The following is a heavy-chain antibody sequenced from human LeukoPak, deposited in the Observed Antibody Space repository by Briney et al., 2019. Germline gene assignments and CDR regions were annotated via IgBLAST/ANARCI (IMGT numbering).Heavy chain of an antibody. CDR3: AKLGEGTYYYDSSGYYDHTYYFDY. CDR2: ISGSGGST. Sequence: PGGSLRLSCAASGSTFSSYAMSWVRQAPGKGLEWVSAISGSGGSTYYADSVKGRFTISRDNSKNTLYLQMNSLRAEDTAVYYCAKLGEGTYYYDSSGYYDHTYYFDYWGQGTLVTVSS. D-gene: IGHD3-22*01. CDR1: GSTFSSYA. J-gene: IGHJ4*02. V-gene: IGHV3-23*01.